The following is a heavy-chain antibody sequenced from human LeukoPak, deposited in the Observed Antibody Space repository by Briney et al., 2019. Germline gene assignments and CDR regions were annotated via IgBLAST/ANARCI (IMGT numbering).Heavy chain of an antibody. J-gene: IGHJ4*02. V-gene: IGHV1-46*01. CDR1: GYTFTSYY. CDR3: ARRAGSSGWFYYFDY. D-gene: IGHD6-19*01. Sequence: ASVKVSCKASGYTFTSYYMHWVRQAPGQGLEWMGIINPSGGSTSYAQKFQGRVTMTRDMSTSTVYMELSSLRSEDTAVYYCARRAGSSGWFYYFDYWGQGTLVTVSS. CDR2: INPSGGST.